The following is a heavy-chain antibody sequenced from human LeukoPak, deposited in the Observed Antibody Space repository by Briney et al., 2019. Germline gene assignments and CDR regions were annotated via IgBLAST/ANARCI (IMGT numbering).Heavy chain of an antibody. J-gene: IGHJ4*02. Sequence: PSETLSLTCTVSGASISSSSYYWGWIRQPPGKGLEWIGNIYYSGSTNYNPSLKSRVTISVDKSKNQFSLKLSSVTAADTAVYYCARAGIAAAGSFDYWGQGTLVTVSS. CDR2: IYYSGST. V-gene: IGHV4-39*07. CDR3: ARAGIAAAGSFDY. D-gene: IGHD6-13*01. CDR1: GASISSSSYY.